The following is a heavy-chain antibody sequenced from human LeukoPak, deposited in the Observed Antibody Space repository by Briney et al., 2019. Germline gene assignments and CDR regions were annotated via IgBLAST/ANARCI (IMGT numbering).Heavy chain of an antibody. J-gene: IGHJ4*02. D-gene: IGHD3-22*01. Sequence: SETLSLTCTVSGGSISSYYWSWIRQPPGKGLEWIGYIYYSGSTNYNPSLKSRVTISVDTSKNQFSLKLSSVTAADTAVYYCARNLGSGFGYWGQGTLVTVSS. V-gene: IGHV4-59*01. CDR3: ARNLGSGFGY. CDR2: IYYSGST. CDR1: GGSISSYY.